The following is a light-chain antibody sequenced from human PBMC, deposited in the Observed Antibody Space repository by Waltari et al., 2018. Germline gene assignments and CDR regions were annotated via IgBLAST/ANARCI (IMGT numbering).Light chain of an antibody. V-gene: IGKV2-30*02. CDR1: QSLVHSDGNTH. J-gene: IGKJ2*01. CDR2: RVS. Sequence: DVVMTQSPLSLPVTLGQPASISCKSSQSLVHSDGNTHLNWFHQRTGQSPRRLIYRVSKRDPGVPDRFSGGGSGTDFTLKISRVEAEDVGVYYCMQGTHWPYTFGQGTRLDIK. CDR3: MQGTHWPYT.